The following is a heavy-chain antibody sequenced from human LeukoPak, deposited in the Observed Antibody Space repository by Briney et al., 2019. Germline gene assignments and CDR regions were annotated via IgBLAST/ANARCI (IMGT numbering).Heavy chain of an antibody. CDR2: INHSGST. D-gene: IGHD6-13*01. Sequence: PSETLSLTCAVYGGSFSGYYWSWIRQPPGKGLEWIGEINHSGSTNYNPSLKSRVTISVDTSKNQFSLKLSSVTAAGTAVYYCARGRSSSSWYRYYYYYMDVWGKGTMVTVSS. CDR1: GGSFSGYY. CDR3: ARGRSSSSWYRYYYYYMDV. V-gene: IGHV4-34*01. J-gene: IGHJ6*03.